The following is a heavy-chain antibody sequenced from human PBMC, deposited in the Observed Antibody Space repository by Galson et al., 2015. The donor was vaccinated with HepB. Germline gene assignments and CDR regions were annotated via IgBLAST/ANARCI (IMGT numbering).Heavy chain of an antibody. CDR2: ISFDGDKK. CDR3: ARGDWDSPWFDP. V-gene: IGHV3-30-3*01. D-gene: IGHD3/OR15-3a*01. CDR1: GFTFGNYA. J-gene: IGHJ5*02. Sequence: SLRLSCAASGFTFGNYAMHWVRQAPGKGLEWVTVISFDGDKKYYADSVKGRLTISRDNSNNTLYLQLDSLRPEDTAVYFCARGDWDSPWFDPRGQGTLVTVSS.